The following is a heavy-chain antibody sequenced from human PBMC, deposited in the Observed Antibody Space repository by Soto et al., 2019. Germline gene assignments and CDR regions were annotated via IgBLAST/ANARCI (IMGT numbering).Heavy chain of an antibody. J-gene: IGHJ6*02. CDR3: ARDHGYDYYYYYGMDV. D-gene: IGHD5-12*01. Sequence: GVSVKVSCKASGYTFTSYGISWVRQAPGQGLEWMGWISAYNGNTNYAQKLQGRVTMTTDTSTSTAYMELRSLRSDDTAVYYCARDHGYDYYYYYGMDVWGQGTTVTSP. V-gene: IGHV1-18*01. CDR2: ISAYNGNT. CDR1: GYTFTSYG.